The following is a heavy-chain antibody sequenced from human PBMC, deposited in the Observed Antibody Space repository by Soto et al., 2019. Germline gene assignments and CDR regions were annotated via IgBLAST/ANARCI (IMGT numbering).Heavy chain of an antibody. CDR1: GFTFSSYA. V-gene: IGHV3-23*01. CDR2: ISGSGGST. Sequence: GGSLRLSCAASGFTFSSYAMSWVRQAPGKGLEWVSAISGSGGSTYYADSVKGRFTISRDNSKNTLYLQMNSLRAEDTAVYYCAKGVRKFITMIVVVYFDYWGQGTLVTVS. D-gene: IGHD3-22*01. J-gene: IGHJ4*02. CDR3: AKGVRKFITMIVVVYFDY.